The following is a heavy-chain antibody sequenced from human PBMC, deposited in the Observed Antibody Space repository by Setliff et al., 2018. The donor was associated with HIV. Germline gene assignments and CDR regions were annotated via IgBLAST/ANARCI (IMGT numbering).Heavy chain of an antibody. CDR3: AREPAPHPPFTEPYFDY. Sequence: SETLSLTCTVSGGSISSHYWSWIRQPPGKGLEWIGHIYTSGSTNYNPSLKSRVTISVDTSKNQFSLKLSSLTAADTAVYYCAREPAPHPPFTEPYFDYWGQGALVTVSS. V-gene: IGHV4-4*08. CDR1: GGSISSHY. D-gene: IGHD1-1*01. J-gene: IGHJ4*02. CDR2: IYTSGST.